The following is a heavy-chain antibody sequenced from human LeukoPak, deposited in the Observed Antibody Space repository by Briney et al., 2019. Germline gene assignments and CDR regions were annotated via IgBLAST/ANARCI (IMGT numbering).Heavy chain of an antibody. CDR2: FDYTGST. V-gene: IGHV4-39*07. Sequence: SETLSLTCSVSGDSISYSRDSWGWIRQPPGKRPQWIGIFDYTGSTYYNPSLRSRVTISVDRSESQFSLTLRSPTAADTAVYYCARDPRYDSSGYRHAFWYFDLWGRGALVTVSS. CDR3: ARDPRYDSSGYRHAFWYFDL. D-gene: IGHD3-22*01. J-gene: IGHJ2*01. CDR1: GDSISYSRDS.